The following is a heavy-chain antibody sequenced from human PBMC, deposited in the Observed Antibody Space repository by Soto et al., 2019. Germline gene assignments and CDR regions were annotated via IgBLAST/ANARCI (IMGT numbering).Heavy chain of an antibody. J-gene: IGHJ6*02. V-gene: IGHV1-69*13. Sequence: ASVKVSCKASGGTFSSYAISWVRQAPGQGLEWMGGIIPIFGTANYAQKFQGRVTITADESTSTAYMELSSLRSEDTAVYYCASVVVPAAIGYYYGMDVWDQGTTVTVSS. CDR1: GGTFSSYA. D-gene: IGHD2-2*02. CDR2: IIPIFGTA. CDR3: ASVVVPAAIGYYYGMDV.